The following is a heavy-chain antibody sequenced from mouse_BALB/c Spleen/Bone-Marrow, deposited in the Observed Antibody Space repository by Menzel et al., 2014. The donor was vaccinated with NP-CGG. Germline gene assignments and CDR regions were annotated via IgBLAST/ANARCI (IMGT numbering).Heavy chain of an antibody. D-gene: IGHD2-4*01. J-gene: IGHJ1*01. CDR1: GFTFTDYY. CDR2: IRNKAKGYTS. CDR3: ARDINYDIYWYFDV. V-gene: IGHV7-3*02. Sequence: EVQLQESGGGLVQPGGSLRLSCATSGFTFTDYYMSWVRQPPGKALEWLGFIRNKAKGYTSENSASVKGRFTISRDNSQSILYLQMNTLRAEDSATYYCARDINYDIYWYFDVWGAGTTVTVSS.